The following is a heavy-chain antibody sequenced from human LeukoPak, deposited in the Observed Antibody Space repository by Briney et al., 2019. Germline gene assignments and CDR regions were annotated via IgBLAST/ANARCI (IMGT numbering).Heavy chain of an antibody. CDR1: GGSISSGGYY. D-gene: IGHD3-22*01. Sequence: SETLSLTCTVSGGSISSGGYYWSWIRQHPGKGLEWIGYIYYSGSTYYNPSLKSRVTISVDTSKNQFSLKLSSVTAADTAVYYCARDPTYYYDSSGYDAFDIWGQGTMVTVSS. CDR2: IYYSGST. J-gene: IGHJ3*02. V-gene: IGHV4-31*03. CDR3: ARDPTYYYDSSGYDAFDI.